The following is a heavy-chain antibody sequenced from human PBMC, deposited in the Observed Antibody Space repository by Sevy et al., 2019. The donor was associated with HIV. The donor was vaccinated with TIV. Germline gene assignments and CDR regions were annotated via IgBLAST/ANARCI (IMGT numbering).Heavy chain of an antibody. J-gene: IGHJ3*02. Sequence: SETLSLTCTVSGGSINSDHWNWIRQPPGKGLEWIGYVYYTGGTNYKPSLKNRVTISVDRTKNQFSLKLTSVTAADTAVYNCARWNDFDIWGQGTMVTVS. CDR2: VYYTGGT. CDR3: ARWNDFDI. D-gene: IGHD1-1*01. CDR1: GGSINSDH. V-gene: IGHV4-59*08.